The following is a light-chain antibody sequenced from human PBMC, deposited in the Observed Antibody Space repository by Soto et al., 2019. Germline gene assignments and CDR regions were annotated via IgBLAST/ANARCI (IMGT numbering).Light chain of an antibody. CDR3: QHYNSYSEA. J-gene: IGKJ1*01. V-gene: IGKV1D-16*01. CDR2: SAS. Sequence: IEMTQSPSSVSASVGDRITITCRASQGISSRLAWYQQKPGKAPNLLIYSASTLQSGVPYRFSGSGSGTDFTLTISSLQPEDFATYYCQHYNSYSEAFGQGTKVELK. CDR1: QGISSR.